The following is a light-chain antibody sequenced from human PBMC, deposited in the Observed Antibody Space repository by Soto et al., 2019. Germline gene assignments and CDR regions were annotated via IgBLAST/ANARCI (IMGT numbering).Light chain of an antibody. CDR1: QSVSSSY. CDR3: QQYGSSPMYT. Sequence: EIVLTQSPGTLSLSPGERATLSCRASQSVSSSYLAWYQQKPGQAPRLLIYGASSRPAGIPDRFSGSGSGTDFTLTISRLEPEDFAVYYWQQYGSSPMYTFGQGPKLEIK. CDR2: GAS. J-gene: IGKJ2*01. V-gene: IGKV3-20*01.